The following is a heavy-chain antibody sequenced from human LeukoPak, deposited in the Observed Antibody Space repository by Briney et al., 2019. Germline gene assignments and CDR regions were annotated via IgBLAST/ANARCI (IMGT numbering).Heavy chain of an antibody. CDR2: ISSSSRYI. J-gene: IGHJ4*02. Sequence: GGSLRLSCAASGFTFSSYAMSWVRQAPRKGLEWVSSISSSSRYILYAESVKGRFTISRDNAQNSLFLQMNSLRAEDTAVYYCAREDYSNVPTRPFDYWGQGTLVTVSS. V-gene: IGHV3-21*01. CDR1: GFTFSSYA. D-gene: IGHD4-11*01. CDR3: AREDYSNVPTRPFDY.